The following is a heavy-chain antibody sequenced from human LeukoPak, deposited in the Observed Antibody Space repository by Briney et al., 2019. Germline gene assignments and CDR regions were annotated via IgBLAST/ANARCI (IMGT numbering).Heavy chain of an antibody. D-gene: IGHD3-16*01. CDR1: GYTFTGYY. CDR3: ARVPLYNTLLGAFDI. J-gene: IGHJ3*02. CDR2: INPNSGGT. V-gene: IGHV1-2*02. Sequence: GASVKVSCKASGYTFTGYYMHWVRQAPGQGLEWMGWINPNSGGTNYAQKFQGRVTMTRDTSISTAYMELSRLRSDDTAVYYCARVPLYNTLLGAFDIWGQGTMVTVSS.